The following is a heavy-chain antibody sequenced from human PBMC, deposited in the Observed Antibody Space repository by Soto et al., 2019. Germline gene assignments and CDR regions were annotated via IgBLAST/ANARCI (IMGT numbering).Heavy chain of an antibody. V-gene: IGHV4-59*01. J-gene: IGHJ4*02. CDR3: ASELDSQVFFDY. CDR1: SGSIRSYY. CDR2: IYYSGRT. Sequence: ASETLSLTCNVSSGSIRSYYWSWIRQPPGKGLEWIGYIYYSGRTNYNPSLKSRVTMSIDMSKNQFSLKLNSVTTADTAVYFCASELDSQVFFDYWGQGTRVTVSS. D-gene: IGHD1-1*01.